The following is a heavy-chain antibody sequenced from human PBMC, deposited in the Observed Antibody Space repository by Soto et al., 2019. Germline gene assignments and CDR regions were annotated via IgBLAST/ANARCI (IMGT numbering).Heavy chain of an antibody. CDR2: ISSSGNTI. CDR3: ARDRGADFWSACVDP. Sequence: QVQLVESGGGLVKPGGSLRLSCAASGFTFSDYYMTWIRQAPGKGLEWVSYISSSGNTIYYADSVKGRFTISRDNAKNSLYLQMSSLRADATAVYYCARDRGADFWSACVDPWGQGTLVTVSS. V-gene: IGHV3-11*01. CDR1: GFTFSDYY. J-gene: IGHJ5*02. D-gene: IGHD3-3*01.